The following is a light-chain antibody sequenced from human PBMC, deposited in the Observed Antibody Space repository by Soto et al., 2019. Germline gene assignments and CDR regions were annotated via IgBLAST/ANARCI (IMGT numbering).Light chain of an antibody. CDR2: GAS. V-gene: IGKV3-20*01. CDR1: QSVSSSY. CDR3: QQYGSSPWT. Sequence: EIFLTQSPGTLSLSLWEIATLSCRASQSVSSSYLAWYQQKPGQAPRLLIYGASSRATGIPDRFSGSGSGTDFTLTISRLEPEDFAVYYCQQYGSSPWTFGQGTKVDIK. J-gene: IGKJ1*01.